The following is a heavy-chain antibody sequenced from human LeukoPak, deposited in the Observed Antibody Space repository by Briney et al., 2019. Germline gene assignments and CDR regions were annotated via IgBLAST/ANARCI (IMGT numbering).Heavy chain of an antibody. V-gene: IGHV1-2*02. CDR1: GYTFTTYY. D-gene: IGHD1-1*01. J-gene: IGHJ6*03. CDR2: IDPNSGDT. Sequence: ASVKVSCKASGYTFTTYYMHWVRQAPGQGLQWMAYIDPNSGDTNFAQEFQGRISLTRDMSINTAYMELTRLTSDDTAMYYCARTTSYYYYYMDVWGKGTAVTVSS. CDR3: ARTTSYYYYYMDV.